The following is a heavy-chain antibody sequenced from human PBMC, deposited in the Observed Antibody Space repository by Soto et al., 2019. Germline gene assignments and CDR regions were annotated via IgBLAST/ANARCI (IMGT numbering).Heavy chain of an antibody. CDR2: IYVGGAT. Sequence: QLVESGGGLVQPGGSLRLSCAASGITVSTNYMSWVRQAPGQGLQWVSVIYVGGATYYADSVKGRFSISRDNSKNTVYLQMNSLRAEDTAVYYCARASGYCSGGNCYNWFDPWGQGTLVTVSS. CDR1: GITVSTNY. D-gene: IGHD2-15*01. V-gene: IGHV3-66*01. CDR3: ARASGYCSGGNCYNWFDP. J-gene: IGHJ5*02.